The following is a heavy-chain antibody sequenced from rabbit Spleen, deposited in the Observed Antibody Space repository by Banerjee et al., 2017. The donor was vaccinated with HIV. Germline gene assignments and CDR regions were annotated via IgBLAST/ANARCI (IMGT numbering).Heavy chain of an antibody. CDR3: GRDLAGAIGWNFNL. Sequence: QSLEESGGDLVKPGASLTLTCIASGVSFSGNSYMCWVRQAPGKGLEWIACIDTGSSGFTYFASWAKGRFTISKTSSTTVTLQMTSLTAADTATYFCGRDLAGAIGWNFNLWGPGTLVTVS. J-gene: IGHJ4*01. D-gene: IGHD4-1*01. V-gene: IGHV1S40*01. CDR1: GVSFSGNSY. CDR2: IDTGSSGFT.